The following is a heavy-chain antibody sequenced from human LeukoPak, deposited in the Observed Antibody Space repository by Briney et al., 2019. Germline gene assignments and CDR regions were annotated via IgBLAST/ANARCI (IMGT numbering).Heavy chain of an antibody. CDR1: GFTFSSYA. D-gene: IGHD6-6*01. CDR3: AREGNSSSSHPACGFDP. V-gene: IGHV3-30*04. Sequence: GGSLRLSCAASGFTFSSYAMHWVRQAPGKGLEWVAVISYDRSNKYYADSGKGRFTISRDNSKNTLYLQKNSLRAKDTAVYYCAREGNSSSSHPACGFDPWGQGTLVTVSS. J-gene: IGHJ5*02. CDR2: ISYDRSNK.